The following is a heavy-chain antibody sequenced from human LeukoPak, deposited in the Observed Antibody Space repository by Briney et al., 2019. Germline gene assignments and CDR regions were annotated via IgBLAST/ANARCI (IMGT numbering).Heavy chain of an antibody. Sequence: GGSLRLSCAASGFSFSNYWMNWVRQAPGKGLEWVANIKKDGSEKYYVDSVKGRFTISRDNAKNSLYLQMNSLRAEDTAVYYCASGGHSFGYWGQGTLVTVSS. CDR1: GFSFSNYW. D-gene: IGHD3-16*01. J-gene: IGHJ4*02. CDR2: IKKDGSEK. V-gene: IGHV3-7*03. CDR3: ASGGHSFGY.